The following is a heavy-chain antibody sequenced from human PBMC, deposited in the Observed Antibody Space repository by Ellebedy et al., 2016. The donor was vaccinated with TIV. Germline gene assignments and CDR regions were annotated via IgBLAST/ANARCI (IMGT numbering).Heavy chain of an antibody. Sequence: PGGSLRLSCAPSASTFADNGMSWVRQAPGKGLEWVSGISWNGGSIGYADSEKGRFTISRDNAKRSLYLQMNSLRAEDTALYHCARGVSGTYYYYYMNVWGKGTTVTVSS. CDR2: ISWNGGSI. CDR3: ARGVSGTYYYYYMNV. CDR1: ASTFADNG. V-gene: IGHV3-20*01. D-gene: IGHD1-26*01. J-gene: IGHJ6*03.